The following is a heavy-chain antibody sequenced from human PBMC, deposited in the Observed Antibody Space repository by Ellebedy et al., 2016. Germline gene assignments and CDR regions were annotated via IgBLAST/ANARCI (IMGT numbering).Heavy chain of an antibody. CDR1: GGSFSAYY. CDR3: ARRNCGGDCYGMDV. CDR2: INHSGST. J-gene: IGHJ6*02. Sequence: SETLSLTCAVYGGSFSAYYWSWIRQPPGKGLEWIGEINHSGSTNYNPSLKSRVTISVDRSKNQFSLKLSSVTAADTAVYYCARRNCGGDCYGMDVWGQGTTVTVSS. D-gene: IGHD2-21*01. V-gene: IGHV4-34*01.